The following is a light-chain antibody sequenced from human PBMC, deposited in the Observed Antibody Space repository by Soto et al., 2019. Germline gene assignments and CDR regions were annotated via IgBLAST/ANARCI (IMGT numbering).Light chain of an antibody. CDR1: QSVSSSN. CDR2: DAS. J-gene: IGKJ4*01. CDR3: QQYNEWPLT. Sequence: EIVLTQSPGTLSLSPGERATLSCRASQSVSSSNLAWYQQIPGQAPRLLIYDASTGATGIPARFSGSGSGTEFTLTISSLQSEDFAVYYCQQYNEWPLTFGGGTKVDIK. V-gene: IGKV3-15*01.